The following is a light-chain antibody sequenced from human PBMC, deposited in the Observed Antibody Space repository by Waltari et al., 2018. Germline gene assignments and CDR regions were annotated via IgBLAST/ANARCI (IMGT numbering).Light chain of an antibody. Sequence: DIQMTQSPSTLSASVGDRFTIPCRASKNINKWLACYQQKQGKAPNLLIYKASTLESGVPSWCSGSGSGTEYTITISSLQHDDFATYYCQQYNSYSLLTFGGGTKVEIK. CDR1: KNINKW. J-gene: IGKJ4*01. V-gene: IGKV1-5*03. CDR3: QQYNSYSLLT. CDR2: KAS.